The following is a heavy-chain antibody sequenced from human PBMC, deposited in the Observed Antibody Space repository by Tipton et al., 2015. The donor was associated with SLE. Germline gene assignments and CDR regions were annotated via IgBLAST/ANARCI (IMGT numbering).Heavy chain of an antibody. Sequence: TLSLTCTVSGGSISGYYWSWVRQPPGKGLEWIGYISFSGLTNYNPSVRSRVSTSMDTSKNQFSLQMSSVTAADTALYYCARQLTRYSGYDYFDYWGQGTLVTVSS. CDR2: ISFSGLT. V-gene: IGHV4-59*08. J-gene: IGHJ4*02. CDR3: ARQLTRYSGYDYFDY. CDR1: GGSISGYY. D-gene: IGHD5-12*01.